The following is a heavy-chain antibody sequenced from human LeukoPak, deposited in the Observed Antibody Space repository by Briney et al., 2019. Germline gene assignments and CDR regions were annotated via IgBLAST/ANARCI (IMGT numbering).Heavy chain of an antibody. D-gene: IGHD5-24*01. V-gene: IGHV3-7*01. CDR1: AFTFSASW. J-gene: IGHJ4*02. CDR3: TRDRGWQQFDY. Sequence: GGTLRLSCVASAFTFSASWMTWVRQAPGKGLERVANINEDGSETWYVDSVRGRFTISRDNARNSLYLQMSSLRDDDTAVYYCTRDRGWQQFDYWGQGTLVTVSS. CDR2: INEDGSET.